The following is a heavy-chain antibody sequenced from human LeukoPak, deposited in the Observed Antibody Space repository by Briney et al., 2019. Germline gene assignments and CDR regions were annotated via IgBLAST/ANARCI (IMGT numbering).Heavy chain of an antibody. V-gene: IGHV3-48*01. J-gene: IGHJ4*02. CDR2: ISSSSSSI. CDR3: AKDEIAARRGYFAY. CDR1: GFTFSSYS. D-gene: IGHD6-6*01. Sequence: GGSLRLSCAASGFTFSSYSMNWVRQAPGKGLEWVSYISSSSSSIYYADSVKGRFTISRDNSKNTLYLQMNSLRAEDTAVYYCAKDEIAARRGYFAYGGQEPLV.